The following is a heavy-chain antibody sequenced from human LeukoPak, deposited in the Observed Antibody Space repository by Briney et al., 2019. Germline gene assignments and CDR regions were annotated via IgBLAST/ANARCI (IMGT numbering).Heavy chain of an antibody. CDR3: ARPPPTSSGWYFDY. J-gene: IGHJ4*02. CDR1: GFTFSSYA. CDR2: IPYDGSNK. V-gene: IGHV3-30*04. D-gene: IGHD6-19*01. Sequence: GGSLRLSCAASGFTFSSYAMHWVRQAPGKGLEWVAVIPYDGSNKYYADSVKGRFTISRDNSKNTLYLQMNSLRAEDTAVYYCARPPPTSSGWYFDYWGQGTLVTVSS.